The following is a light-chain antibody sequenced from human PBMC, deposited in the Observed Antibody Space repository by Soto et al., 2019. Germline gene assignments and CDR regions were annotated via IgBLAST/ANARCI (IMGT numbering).Light chain of an antibody. J-gene: IGKJ4*01. Sequence: DIQMTQSPSTLSASVGDRVTITCRASQTISIWLAWYQQKPGKAPNLLIYKASSLESGLPSRFSGSGSGTEFTLTITSLQPDDFATYYCQQYNTYPLTFGGGTKVEI. CDR1: QTISIW. V-gene: IGKV1-5*03. CDR3: QQYNTYPLT. CDR2: KAS.